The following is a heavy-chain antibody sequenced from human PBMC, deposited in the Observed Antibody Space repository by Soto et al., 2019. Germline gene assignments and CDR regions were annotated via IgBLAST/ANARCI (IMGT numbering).Heavy chain of an antibody. J-gene: IGHJ4*02. CDR3: ARAGYSSDDFDY. V-gene: IGHV4-59*01. D-gene: IGHD6-19*01. Sequence: PSETLSLTCTVSGGSISSYYWSWIRQPPGKGLEWIGYIYYSGSTNYNPSLKSRVTISVDTSKNQFSLKLSSVTAADTAVYYCARAGYSSDDFDYWGQGTLVTVSS. CDR2: IYYSGST. CDR1: GGSISSYY.